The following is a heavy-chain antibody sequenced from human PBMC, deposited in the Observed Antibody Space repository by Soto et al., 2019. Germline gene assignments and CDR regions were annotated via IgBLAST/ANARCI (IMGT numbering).Heavy chain of an antibody. V-gene: IGHV4-30-4*01. CDR1: GGSISSGDYY. CDR3: ASRLPGNWFDP. J-gene: IGHJ5*02. CDR2: IYYSGST. Sequence: PSETLSLTCTVSGGSISSGDYYWSWIRQPPGKGLEWIGYIYYSGSTYYNPSLKSRVTISVDTSKNQFSLKLRSVTAADTAVYYCASRLPGNWFDPWGQGTLVTVSS.